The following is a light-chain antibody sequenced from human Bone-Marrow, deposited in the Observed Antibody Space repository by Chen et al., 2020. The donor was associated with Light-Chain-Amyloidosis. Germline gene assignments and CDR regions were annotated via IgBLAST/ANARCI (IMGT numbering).Light chain of an antibody. CDR1: NIGSTS. CDR2: DDS. V-gene: IGLV3-21*02. CDR3: QVWDRSSDRPV. J-gene: IGLJ3*02. Sequence: SYVLTQPSSVSVAPGQTATVACGGNNIGSTSVHWYQHTPGQAPLLVVYDDSDRPSGIPERLSGSNSGNTATLTISRGEAGDEADYYCQVWDRSSDRPVFGGGTKLTVL.